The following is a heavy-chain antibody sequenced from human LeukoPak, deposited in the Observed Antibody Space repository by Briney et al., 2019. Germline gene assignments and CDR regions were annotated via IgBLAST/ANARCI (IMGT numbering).Heavy chain of an antibody. CDR1: RITFSSHA. D-gene: IGHD5-24*01. CDR2: ISGSGGHT. CDR3: AKGGVATMRDGYNYYYYYMEV. V-gene: IGHV3-23*01. J-gene: IGHJ6*03. Sequence: GGSLRLSCEAPRITFSSHAMSWVRQAPGKGLQWVSLISGSGGHTYYGDSVKGRFTISRANSKNTVYLQMRSLRAEDTAIYYCAKGGVATMRDGYNYYYYYMEVWGRGTTVTVSS.